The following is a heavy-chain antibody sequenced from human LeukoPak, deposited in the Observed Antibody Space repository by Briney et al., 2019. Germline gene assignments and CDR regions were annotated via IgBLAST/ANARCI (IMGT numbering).Heavy chain of an antibody. CDR1: GFTFSNAW. Sequence: GGSLRLSCAASGFTFSNAWMSWVRQAPGKGLEWVGRIKSKTDGGTSDCAAPVKGRFTISRDDSKSTLYLQMNSLRTEDTAVYYCTTVSPVTDFWGQGALVTVSS. J-gene: IGHJ4*02. V-gene: IGHV3-15*01. CDR2: IKSKTDGGTS. CDR3: TTVSPVTDF.